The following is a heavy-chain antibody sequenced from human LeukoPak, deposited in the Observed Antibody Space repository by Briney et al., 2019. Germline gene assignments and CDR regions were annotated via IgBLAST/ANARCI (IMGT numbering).Heavy chain of an antibody. Sequence: GGSLRLSCAASGFTFSSYGMHWVRQAPGKGLEWVAVISYDGSNKYYADSVKGRFTISRDNSKNTLYLQMNSLRAEDTAVYYCAKGGDYGDFAPYWGQGTLVTVSS. J-gene: IGHJ4*02. D-gene: IGHD4-17*01. CDR2: ISYDGSNK. CDR3: AKGGDYGDFAPY. CDR1: GFTFSSYG. V-gene: IGHV3-30*18.